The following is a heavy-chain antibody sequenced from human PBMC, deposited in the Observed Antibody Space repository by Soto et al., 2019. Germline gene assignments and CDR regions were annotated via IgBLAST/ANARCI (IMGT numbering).Heavy chain of an antibody. Sequence: GGSLRLSCAASGFTFSNAWMNWVRQAPGKGLEWVGRIKSKTDGGTTDYAAPVKGRFTISRDDSKNTLYLQMNSLKTEDTAVYYCTTDRGPYYDSSGYYFDYFDYWGQGTLVTVSS. V-gene: IGHV3-15*07. CDR2: IKSKTDGGTT. CDR3: TTDRGPYYDSSGYYFDYFDY. CDR1: GFTFSNAW. D-gene: IGHD3-22*01. J-gene: IGHJ4*02.